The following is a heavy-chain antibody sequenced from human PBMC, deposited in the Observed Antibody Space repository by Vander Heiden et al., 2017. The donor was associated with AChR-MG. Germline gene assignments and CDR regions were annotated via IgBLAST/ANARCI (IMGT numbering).Heavy chain of an antibody. CDR3: ARVAGDDLVFAFHA. V-gene: IGHV4-30-2*01. D-gene: IGHD4-17*01. J-gene: IGHJ3*01. Sequence: QLQLQESGSGLVLPSQTLSLTCAVSGASLSLGGYSWGWIRQPQGKGLEWIGHMYHSELSYYNPSLKSRVTISRDRSKRQFSLNLRSVTAADTAVYFCARVAGDDLVFAFHAWGQGTMVTVSS. CDR2: MYHSELS. CDR1: GASLSLGGYS.